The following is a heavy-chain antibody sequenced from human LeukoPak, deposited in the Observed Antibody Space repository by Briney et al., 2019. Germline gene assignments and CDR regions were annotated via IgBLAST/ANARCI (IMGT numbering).Heavy chain of an antibody. Sequence: SETLSLTCTVSGGSISSYYWSWIRQPPGKGLEWIGYIYYSGSTNYNPSLKSRVTISVDTSKNQFSLKLSSVTAADTAVYYCARGGGVVVAATFDCWGQGTLVTVSS. V-gene: IGHV4-59*01. D-gene: IGHD2-15*01. CDR2: IYYSGST. J-gene: IGHJ4*02. CDR1: GGSISSYY. CDR3: ARGGGVVVAATFDC.